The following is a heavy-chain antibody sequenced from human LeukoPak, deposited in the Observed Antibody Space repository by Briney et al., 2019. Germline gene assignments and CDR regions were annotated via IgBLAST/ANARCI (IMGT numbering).Heavy chain of an antibody. Sequence: PSETLSLTCTGSGGSFSSYYWNWIRQPPGKGLEWVGFIYDSGSTNYNPSLKSRVTISEDTSKNQFSLKMSSVTAADTAVYYCARKTGDMLTGYSIDIWGQGTMVTVSS. V-gene: IGHV4-59*01. D-gene: IGHD3-9*01. J-gene: IGHJ3*02. CDR3: ARKTGDMLTGYSIDI. CDR2: IYDSGST. CDR1: GGSFSSYY.